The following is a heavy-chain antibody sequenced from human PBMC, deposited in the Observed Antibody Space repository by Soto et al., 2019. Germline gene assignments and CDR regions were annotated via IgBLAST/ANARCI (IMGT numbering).Heavy chain of an antibody. J-gene: IGHJ5*02. CDR3: ARDPSTITELIGVWFDP. V-gene: IGHV1-69*01. Sequence: QIRLVQSGAEVQKPGSSVRVSCKASGATFGRVTINWVRQASGQGHEWMGGIKPISDITKYAQRFQGRVTFTADASTTTVYPELSSLRSEDTDMYYGARDPSTITELIGVWFDPWGQGTLVTVSS. CDR2: IKPISDIT. CDR1: GATFGRVT. D-gene: IGHD4-4*01.